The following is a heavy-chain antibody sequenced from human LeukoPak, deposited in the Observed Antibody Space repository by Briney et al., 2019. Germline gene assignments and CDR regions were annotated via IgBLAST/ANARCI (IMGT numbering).Heavy chain of an antibody. CDR3: ARDSSGYFHWFDP. D-gene: IGHD3-22*01. Sequence: GGSLRLSCAASGFTFSSYGMHWVRQAPGKGLEWVSGISGSGGSTYYADSVKGRFTISRDNTKNSLYLQMNSLRAEDTAVYYCARDSSGYFHWFDPWGQGTLVTVSS. CDR1: GFTFSSYG. CDR2: ISGSGGST. J-gene: IGHJ5*02. V-gene: IGHV3-23*01.